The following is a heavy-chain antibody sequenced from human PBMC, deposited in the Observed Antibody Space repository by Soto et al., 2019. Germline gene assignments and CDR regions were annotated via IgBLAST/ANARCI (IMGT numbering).Heavy chain of an antibody. J-gene: IGHJ4*02. Sequence: ASVKVSCKASGYTFTSYYMHWVRQAPGQGREWMGIVNPSGGSTSYAQKFQGRVTMTGDASTGRVYMELSSLTSEDTAVYYCGRFDFWSGQNNDYWGQGTLVTVS. CDR1: GYTFTSYY. D-gene: IGHD3-3*01. CDR3: GRFDFWSGQNNDY. V-gene: IGHV1-46*01. CDR2: VNPSGGST.